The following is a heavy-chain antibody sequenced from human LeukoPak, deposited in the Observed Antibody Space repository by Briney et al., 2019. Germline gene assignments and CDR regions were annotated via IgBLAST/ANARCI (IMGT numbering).Heavy chain of an antibody. D-gene: IGHD2-21*01. CDR1: GGAFNNYS. CDR2: INHSGST. CDR3: ARAQAGGDGYYFDF. J-gene: IGHJ4*02. Sequence: PSETLSLTCAVYGGAFNNYSWSWIRQPPGKGLEWIGEINHSGSTNYNPSLKSRVTISVDTSKNQFSLKLSSVSAADTAVYYCARAQAGGDGYYFDFWGQGTLVTVSS. V-gene: IGHV4-34*01.